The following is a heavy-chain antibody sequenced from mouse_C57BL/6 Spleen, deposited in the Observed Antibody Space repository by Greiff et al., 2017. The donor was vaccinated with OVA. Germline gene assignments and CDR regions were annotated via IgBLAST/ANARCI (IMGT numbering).Heavy chain of an antibody. CDR3: ARFGSSHLDY. D-gene: IGHD1-1*01. V-gene: IGHV1-26*01. J-gene: IGHJ2*01. CDR2: INPNNGGT. CDR1: GYTFTDYY. Sequence: EVQLQQSGPELVKPGASVKISCKASGYTFTDYYMNWVKQSHGKSLEWIGDINPNNGGTSYNQKFKGKATLTVAKSSSTAYMELRSPTSEDSAFYYCARFGSSHLDYWGQGTTLTVSS.